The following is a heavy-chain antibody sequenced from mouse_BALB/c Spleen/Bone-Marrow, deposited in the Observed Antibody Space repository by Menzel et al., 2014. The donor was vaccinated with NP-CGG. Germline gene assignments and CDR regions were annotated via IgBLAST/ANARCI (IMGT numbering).Heavy chain of an antibody. CDR1: GYSFTSYW. J-gene: IGHJ2*01. CDR3: ARVGLRLPYYFDY. V-gene: IGHV1S126*01. Sequence: QVQLKHSGPQVVRPGASVKISCKASGYSFTSYWMHWVKRRPGQGLEWIGMIDPSDSETRLNQKFKDKATLTVDKSSSTAYMQLSSPTSEDSAVYYCARVGLRLPYYFDYWGQGTTLTVSS. D-gene: IGHD1-2*01. CDR2: IDPSDSET.